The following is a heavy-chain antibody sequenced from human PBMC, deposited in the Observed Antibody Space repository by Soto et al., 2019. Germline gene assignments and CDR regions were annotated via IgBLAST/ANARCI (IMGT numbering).Heavy chain of an antibody. CDR3: VRDPGEVIITWFFRVDA. CDR1: GFPFSRSF. D-gene: IGHD3-10*01. CDR2: VNTDGSAT. Sequence: EVQLVESGGALVRPGGSLRLSCAASGFPFSRSFMHWVRQAPGKGLVWVARVNTDGSATVYAGSVKGRFTISRDNVRNTVTLELHDLRAEDTGVYFCVRDPGEVIITWFFRVDAWGQGNLVTVSS. V-gene: IGHV3-74*01. J-gene: IGHJ5*02.